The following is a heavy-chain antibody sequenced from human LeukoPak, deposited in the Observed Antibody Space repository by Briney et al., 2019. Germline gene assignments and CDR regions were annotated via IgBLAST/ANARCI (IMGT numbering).Heavy chain of an antibody. J-gene: IGHJ6*03. D-gene: IGHD5-18*01. CDR2: INHSGST. V-gene: IGHV4-34*01. Sequence: SETLSLTCAVYGGSFSGYYWSWIRQPPGKGLEWIGEINHSGSTNYNPSLKSRVTISVDTSKNQFSLKLCSVTAADTAVYYCARERVDTLSYETDDYYYMDVWGKGTTVTVSS. CDR3: ARERVDTLSYETDDYYYMDV. CDR1: GGSFSGYY.